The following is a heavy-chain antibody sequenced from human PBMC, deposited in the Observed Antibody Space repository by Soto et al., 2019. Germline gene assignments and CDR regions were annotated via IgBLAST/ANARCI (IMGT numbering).Heavy chain of an antibody. CDR2: IDPTDSYT. D-gene: IGHD3-16*01. J-gene: IGHJ6*02. CDR1: GYSFITDW. V-gene: IGHV5-10-1*01. CDR3: ARLSRASFALDV. Sequence: PGESLKISCKTSGYSFITDWISWVRQMPGKGLEWMGRIDPTDSYTKYSPSFEGHVTISADKSISTAYLQWSSLKASDSAVYYCARLSRASFALDVWGQGTTVTVSS.